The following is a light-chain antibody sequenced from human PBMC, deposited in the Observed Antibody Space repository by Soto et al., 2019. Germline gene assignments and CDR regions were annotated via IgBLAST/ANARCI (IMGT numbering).Light chain of an antibody. Sequence: DVHLTQSPSSLSASVGDIVTFTCQASQGVRNYLNWYQQKSGQAPKLLIHDASNLQTGVPSRFSGSGSGTDFTLTINRLEPEDFAVYFCQQYGDMWTFGQGTKVDIK. CDR3: QQYGDMWT. CDR1: QGVRNY. V-gene: IGKV1-33*01. J-gene: IGKJ1*01. CDR2: DAS.